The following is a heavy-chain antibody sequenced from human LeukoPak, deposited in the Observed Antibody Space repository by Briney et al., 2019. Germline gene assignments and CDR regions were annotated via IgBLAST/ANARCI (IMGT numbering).Heavy chain of an antibody. Sequence: GRSLRLSCAASGFTFSSYGMHWVRQAPGKGLEWVAVISYDGSNKYYADSVKGRFTISRDNSKNTLYLQMNSLRAEDTAVYYCARDRETRAFDIWGQGTMVTVSS. CDR1: GFTFSSYG. D-gene: IGHD4-11*01. J-gene: IGHJ3*02. CDR3: ARDRETRAFDI. V-gene: IGHV3-30*03. CDR2: ISYDGSNK.